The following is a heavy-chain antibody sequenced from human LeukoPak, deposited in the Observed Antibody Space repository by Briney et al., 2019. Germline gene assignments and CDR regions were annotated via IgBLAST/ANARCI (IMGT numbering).Heavy chain of an antibody. J-gene: IGHJ4*02. D-gene: IGHD1-20*01. V-gene: IGHV1-46*01. CDR3: ARDRKGMYNWNTGRGFDY. Sequence: ASVKVSCKASGYTLTSYYMHWVRQAPGQGLEWMGIINPSGGSTSYAQKFQGRVTMTRDTFTSTVYMELSSLRSEDTAVYYCARDRKGMYNWNTGRGFDYWGQGTLVTVSS. CDR2: INPSGGST. CDR1: GYTLTSYY.